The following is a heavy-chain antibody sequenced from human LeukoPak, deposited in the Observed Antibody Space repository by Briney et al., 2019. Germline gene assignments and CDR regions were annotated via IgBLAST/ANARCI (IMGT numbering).Heavy chain of an antibody. V-gene: IGHV4-4*02. CDR3: AREYYYDSSGYSHDAFDI. D-gene: IGHD3-22*01. J-gene: IGHJ3*02. CDR1: GGSISNSNW. CDR2: IFYSGST. Sequence: SGTLSLTCAVSGGSISNSNWWSWVRQPPGKGLEWIGEIFYSGSTNYNPSLKSRVTISVDTSKNQFSLKLSSVTAADTAVYYCAREYYYDSSGYSHDAFDIWGQGTMVTVSS.